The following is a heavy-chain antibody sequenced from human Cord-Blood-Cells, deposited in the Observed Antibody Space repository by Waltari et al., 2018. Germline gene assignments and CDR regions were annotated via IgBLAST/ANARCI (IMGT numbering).Heavy chain of an antibody. V-gene: IGHV4-59*01. CDR3: AREDYDFWSGYYFDY. CDR2: IYYSGST. CDR1: GGSISSYY. Sequence: QVQLQESGPGLVKPSETLSLTCTVSGGSISSYYWSWFRQPPGKGLEWIGYIYYSGSTNYNPSLKSRVTISVDTSKNQFSLKLSSVTAADTAVYYCAREDYDFWSGYYFDYWGQGTLVTVSS. J-gene: IGHJ4*02. D-gene: IGHD3-3*01.